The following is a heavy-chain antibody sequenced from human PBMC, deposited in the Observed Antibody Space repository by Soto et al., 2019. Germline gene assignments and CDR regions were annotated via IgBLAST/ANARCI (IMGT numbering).Heavy chain of an antibody. Sequence: ASVKVSCKASGYTFTSYYMHWVRQAPGQGLEWMGIINPSGGITSYAQKFQGRVTMTRDTSTSTVFMELSSLRSEDTAVYYCARAFGVVIISYYYGMDVWGQGTTVTVSS. V-gene: IGHV1-46*01. J-gene: IGHJ6*02. CDR3: ARAFGVVIISYYYGMDV. CDR1: GYTFTSYY. CDR2: INPSGGIT. D-gene: IGHD3-3*01.